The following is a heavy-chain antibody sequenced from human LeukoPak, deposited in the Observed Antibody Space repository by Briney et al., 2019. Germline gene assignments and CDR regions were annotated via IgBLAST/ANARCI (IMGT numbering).Heavy chain of an antibody. D-gene: IGHD1-14*01. V-gene: IGHV4-61*08. Sequence: PSQTLSLTCTVSGGSISSGGYYWSWIRQPPGKGLEWIGYIYYSGTTNYNPSLKSRVTISVDTSKTQFSLKLRSVTAADTAVYYCARDRGYPGTHDAFDIWGQGTMVTVSS. CDR3: ARDRGYPGTHDAFDI. CDR1: GGSISSGGYY. CDR2: IYYSGTT. J-gene: IGHJ3*02.